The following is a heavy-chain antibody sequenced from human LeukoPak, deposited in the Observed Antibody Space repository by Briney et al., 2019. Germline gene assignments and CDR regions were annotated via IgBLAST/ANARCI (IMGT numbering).Heavy chain of an antibody. CDR3: ARDPDIDSSGYYFTY. CDR1: GYTFTSYD. Sequence: GASVKVSCKASGYTFTSYDINWVRQAPGQGLEWMGGIIPIFGTANYAQKFQGRVTITADESTSTAYMELSSLRSEDTAVYYCARDPDIDSSGYYFTYWGQGTLVTVSS. J-gene: IGHJ4*02. CDR2: IIPIFGTA. V-gene: IGHV1-69*13. D-gene: IGHD3-22*01.